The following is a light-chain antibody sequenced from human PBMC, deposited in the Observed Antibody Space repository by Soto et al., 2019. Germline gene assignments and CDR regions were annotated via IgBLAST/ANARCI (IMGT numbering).Light chain of an antibody. CDR1: QNIINY. CDR2: VAS. CDR3: QQSYNAPIT. J-gene: IGKJ5*01. Sequence: DIQMTQSPSSLSASVGDRVTITCRASQNIINYLNWYQQKPGTAPQLLIYVASRLESGVPSRFSGSGSGTDFTLTISSLQPEDFATYYCQQSYNAPITFGQGTRLDI. V-gene: IGKV1-39*01.